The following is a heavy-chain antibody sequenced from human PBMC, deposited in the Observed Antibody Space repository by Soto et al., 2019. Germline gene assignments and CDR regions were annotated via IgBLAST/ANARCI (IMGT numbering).Heavy chain of an antibody. J-gene: IGHJ4*02. CDR1: GGSISSSSYY. CDR3: ARTIVGATPNPSPIDY. Sequence: SETLSLTCTVSGGSISSSSYYWGWIRQPPGKGLEWIGSIYYSGSTYYNPSLKSRVTISVDTSKNQFSLKLSSVTAADTAVYYCARTIVGATPNPSPIDYWGQGTLVTVYS. D-gene: IGHD1-26*01. CDR2: IYYSGST. V-gene: IGHV4-39*01.